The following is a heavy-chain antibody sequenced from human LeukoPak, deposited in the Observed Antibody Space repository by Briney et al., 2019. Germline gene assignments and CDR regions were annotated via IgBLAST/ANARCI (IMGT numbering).Heavy chain of an antibody. CDR2: IYYSGST. V-gene: IGHV4-59*01. J-gene: IGHJ6*03. CDR1: GGSISSYY. D-gene: IGHD2-15*01. CDR3: ARFGYCSGGSCYSYYYYMDV. Sequence: SETLSLTCTVSGGSISSYYWSWIRQPPGKGLEWIGYIYYSGSTNYNPSLKSRVTISVDTSKNQFSLKLSSVTAADTAVYYCARFGYCSGGSCYSYYYYMDVWGKGTTVTISS.